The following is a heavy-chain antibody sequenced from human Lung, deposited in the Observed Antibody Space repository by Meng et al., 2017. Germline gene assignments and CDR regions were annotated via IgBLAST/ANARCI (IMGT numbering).Heavy chain of an antibody. CDR1: GFTFNTYA. CDR3: ARDKPPNDV. V-gene: IGHV3-30*01. CDR2: MSFDGAQI. Sequence: QVELVESGGGVVAPGGLLILFCAASGFTFNTYAMHWVRQAPGKGLEWVSLMSFDGAQIYYSDSVRRRFTISRDNSKNMLYLQMNILRAEDTAVYYCARDKPPNDVWGRGTLVTVSS. J-gene: IGHJ2*01.